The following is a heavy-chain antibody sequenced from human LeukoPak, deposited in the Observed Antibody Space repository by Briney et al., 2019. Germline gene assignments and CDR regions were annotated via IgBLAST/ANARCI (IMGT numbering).Heavy chain of an antibody. D-gene: IGHD4-17*01. Sequence: ASVKVSCKASGYTFTGYYMHWVRQAPGQGLEWMGRIIPIFGIANYAQKFQGRVTITADKSTSTAYMELSSLRSEDTAVYYCARVPHDYGDYVSSHYGMDVWGQGTTVTVSS. V-gene: IGHV1-69*04. CDR2: IIPIFGIA. J-gene: IGHJ6*02. CDR3: ARVPHDYGDYVSSHYGMDV. CDR1: GYTFTGYY.